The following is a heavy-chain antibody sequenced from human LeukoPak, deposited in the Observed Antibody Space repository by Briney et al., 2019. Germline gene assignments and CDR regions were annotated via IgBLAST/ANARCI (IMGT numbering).Heavy chain of an antibody. CDR1: GFTFSSYE. D-gene: IGHD1-26*01. CDR3: ARRVGAAGKAFDI. Sequence: GGSLRLSCAASGFTFSSYEMNWVRQAPGKGLEWVSYISSSNTIYYADSVKGRFTISRDNAKNSLYLQMNSLRAEDTAVYYCARRVGAAGKAFDIWGQGTMVTVSS. J-gene: IGHJ3*02. V-gene: IGHV3-48*03. CDR2: ISSSNTI.